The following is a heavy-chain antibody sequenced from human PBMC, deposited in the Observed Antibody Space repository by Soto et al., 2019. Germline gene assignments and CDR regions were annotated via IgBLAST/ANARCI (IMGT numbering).Heavy chain of an antibody. CDR3: FGVLAATLDY. V-gene: IGHV4-39*01. CDR1: GGSIKNTNYH. Sequence: SETLSLTCSVSGGSIKNTNYHWGWIRQPPGKGLEWIGTLYYRGATDYNPSLKSRVTISVDTSKNQLSLHLSSVTATDTAVYYCFGVLAATLDYWGQGTLVTVSS. CDR2: LYYRGAT. J-gene: IGHJ4*01. D-gene: IGHD2-21*02.